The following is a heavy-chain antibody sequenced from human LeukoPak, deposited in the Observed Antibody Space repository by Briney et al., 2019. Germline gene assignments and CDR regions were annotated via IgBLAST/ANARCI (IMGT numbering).Heavy chain of an antibody. V-gene: IGHV3-11*01. CDR1: GFTFSDYY. D-gene: IGHD1-26*01. Sequence: GGSLRLSCAASGFTFSDYYLSWVRQAPGKGLEWVAHITNSGDSTFYADSVKGRFTVSSDNAKSSLNLQMNSLRAEDAGVYYCARDRSARAFDFWGQGTMVTVSS. CDR3: ARDRSARAFDF. CDR2: ITNSGDST. J-gene: IGHJ3*01.